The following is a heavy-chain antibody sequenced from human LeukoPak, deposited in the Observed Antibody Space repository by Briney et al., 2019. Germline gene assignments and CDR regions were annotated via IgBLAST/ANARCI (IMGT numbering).Heavy chain of an antibody. CDR1: GFTLSYYG. Sequence: PGGSLRLSCAASGFTLSYYGMHWVRQAPGKGLEWVAVSSHDGTKQYYADSVRGRFTISRDNSKKTLSLQMDSLRLEDTAVYYCARAPFGESIDYWGQGTLVTVSS. V-gene: IGHV3-30*03. J-gene: IGHJ4*02. D-gene: IGHD3-10*01. CDR3: ARAPFGESIDY. CDR2: SSHDGTKQ.